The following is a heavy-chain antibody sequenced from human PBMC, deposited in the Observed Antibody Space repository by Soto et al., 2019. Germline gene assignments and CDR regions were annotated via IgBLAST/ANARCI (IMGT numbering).Heavy chain of an antibody. CDR3: ARVGGIAAAGTCFDY. J-gene: IGHJ4*02. CDR2: INHSGST. D-gene: IGHD6-13*01. CDR1: GGSFSGYY. Sequence: ASETLSLTCAVYGGSFSGYYWSWIRQPPGKGLEWIGEINHSGSTNYNPSLKSRVTISVDTSKNQFSLKLSSVTAADTAVYYCARVGGIAAAGTCFDYWGQGTLVTVSS. V-gene: IGHV4-34*01.